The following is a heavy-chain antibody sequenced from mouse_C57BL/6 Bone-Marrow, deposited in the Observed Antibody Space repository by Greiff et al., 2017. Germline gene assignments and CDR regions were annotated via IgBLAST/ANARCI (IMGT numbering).Heavy chain of an antibody. CDR1: GYTFTSYG. CDR2: SYPRSGNN. Sequence: QVQLQQSGAELARPGASVKLSCKASGYTFTSYGISWVKQRTGQGLEWIGESYPRSGNNYYNEKFKGKATLTADKSSSTAYMELRSLTSEDSAVYFCARGGWVAYWGQGTLVTVSA. J-gene: IGHJ3*01. CDR3: ARGGWVAY. V-gene: IGHV1-81*01.